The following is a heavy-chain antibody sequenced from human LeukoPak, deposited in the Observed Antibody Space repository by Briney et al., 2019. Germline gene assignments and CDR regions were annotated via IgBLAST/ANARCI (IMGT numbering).Heavy chain of an antibody. CDR2: INHSGST. D-gene: IGHD5-18*01. V-gene: IGHV4-34*01. CDR3: ARGRYSYRA. J-gene: IGHJ4*02. CDR1: GGSFSGYY. Sequence: SETLSLTCAVYGGSFSGYYWSWIRQPPGKGLEWIGEINHSGSTNYNPSLKSRVTISVDTSKNQFSLKLSAVTPADTAVYYCARGRYSYRAWGQGTLVTVSS.